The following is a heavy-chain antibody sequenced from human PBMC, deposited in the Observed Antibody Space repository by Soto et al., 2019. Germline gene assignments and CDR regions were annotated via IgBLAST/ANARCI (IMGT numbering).Heavy chain of an antibody. CDR3: AREQGITTFGVYSMYYYGMDV. D-gene: IGHD3-3*01. J-gene: IGHJ6*02. CDR2: ISSDNGNT. V-gene: IGHV1-18*01. CDR1: GYTFTSSG. Sequence: ASVKVSCKASGYTFTSSGISWVRQAPGQGLEWMGWISSDNGNTNYAQHLQGRVSMTTDTSTSTAYMDLRSLRSDDTAVYYCAREQGITTFGVYSMYYYGMDVWG.